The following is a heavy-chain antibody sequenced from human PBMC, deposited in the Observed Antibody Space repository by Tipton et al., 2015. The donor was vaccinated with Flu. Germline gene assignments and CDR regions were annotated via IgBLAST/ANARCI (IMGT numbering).Heavy chain of an antibody. CDR2: INPHSGVT. Sequence: QLVQSGAEVKKPDTSVRVSCKAFGYTFTDYYIHWVRQAPGQGLEWMGRINPHSGVTRYAQKFQGRVTMTKDTSISTAYMEVRSLRSDDTAIYYCSRDPVTYGDYGESFAVWGQGTLVTVSS. J-gene: IGHJ3*01. CDR3: SRDPVTYGDYGESFAV. V-gene: IGHV1-2*06. D-gene: IGHD4/OR15-4a*01. CDR1: GYTFTDYY.